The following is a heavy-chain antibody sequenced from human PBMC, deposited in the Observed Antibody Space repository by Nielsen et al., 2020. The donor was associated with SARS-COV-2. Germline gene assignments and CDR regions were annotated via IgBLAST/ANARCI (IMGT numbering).Heavy chain of an antibody. Sequence: GGSLRLSCVASGFSFTSYGMHWVRQAPGKGLEWVAAISHDGSTQYYGDSVKGRFAISRDNSKSTLYLQIDLLTPEDTAVYYCAKDRSGFSGYDSPLDYWGQGTLVSVSS. CDR3: AKDRSGFSGYDSPLDY. CDR1: GFSFTSYG. D-gene: IGHD5-12*01. CDR2: ISHDGSTQ. J-gene: IGHJ4*02. V-gene: IGHV3-30*18.